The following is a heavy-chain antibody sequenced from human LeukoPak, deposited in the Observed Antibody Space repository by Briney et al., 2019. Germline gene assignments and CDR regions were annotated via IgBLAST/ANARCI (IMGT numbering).Heavy chain of an antibody. J-gene: IGHJ4*02. CDR3: AREEWLRFIGY. CDR2: ISSSSSNI. Sequence: PGGSLRLSCAASGFTFSSYSMNWVRQAPGKGLEWVSSISSSSSNIYYADSVKGRFTISRDNAKNSLYLQMNSLRAEDTAVYYCAREEWLRFIGYWGQGTLVTVAS. V-gene: IGHV3-21*01. D-gene: IGHD5-12*01. CDR1: GFTFSSYS.